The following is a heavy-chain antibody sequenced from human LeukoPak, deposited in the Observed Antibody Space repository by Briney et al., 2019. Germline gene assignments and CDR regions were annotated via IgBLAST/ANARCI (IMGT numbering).Heavy chain of an antibody. Sequence: SETPSLTCAVSGYSISSGYYWGWIRQPPGKGLEWIGSIYHSGSTYYNPSLKSRVTISVDTSKNQFSLKLSSVTAADTAVYCCARGPITMVRGVSLLAENYGMDVWGKGTTVTVSS. D-gene: IGHD3-10*01. V-gene: IGHV4-38-2*01. CDR1: GYSISSGYY. J-gene: IGHJ6*04. CDR2: IYHSGST. CDR3: ARGPITMVRGVSLLAENYGMDV.